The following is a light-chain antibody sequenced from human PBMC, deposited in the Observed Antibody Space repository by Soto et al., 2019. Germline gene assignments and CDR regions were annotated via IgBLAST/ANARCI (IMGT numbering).Light chain of an antibody. J-gene: IGLJ3*02. Sequence: QSVLTQPPSASGTPGQRVSFSCSGSSSNIGSNTVNWYQQLPGTAPKLLVYSNDQRPSGVPDRFSGSKSGTSASLAISGLQAEDEADYYCQSYDSSLSGSGVFGGGTKLTVL. V-gene: IGLV1-44*01. CDR1: SSNIGSNT. CDR2: SND. CDR3: QSYDSSLSGSGV.